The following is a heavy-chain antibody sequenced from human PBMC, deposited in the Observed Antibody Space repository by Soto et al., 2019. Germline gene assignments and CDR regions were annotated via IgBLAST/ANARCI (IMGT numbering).Heavy chain of an antibody. CDR1: GGSISSGDYY. J-gene: IGHJ5*02. Sequence: QVQLQESGPGLVKPSQTLSLTCTVSGGSISSGDYYWSWLRQPPGKGLEWIGNIYYSGDTHSNPTLQSRINISVDTSKNQFSLKLSSVTAADTAVYSCARTGYGDCGWFDPWGLGTLVTVSS. V-gene: IGHV4-30-4*01. CDR2: IYYSGDT. D-gene: IGHD4-17*01. CDR3: ARTGYGDCGWFDP.